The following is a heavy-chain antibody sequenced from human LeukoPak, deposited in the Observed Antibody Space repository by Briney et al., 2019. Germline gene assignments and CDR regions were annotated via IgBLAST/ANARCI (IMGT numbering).Heavy chain of an antibody. CDR1: GFTFSSYW. D-gene: IGHD3-22*01. V-gene: IGHV3-74*01. J-gene: IGHJ4*02. Sequence: GGSLRLSCAASGFTFSSYWMHWVRQAPGKGLVWVSGINSDGSSTSYADSVKGRFTISRDNAKNTLYLQMNSLRAEHTAVYYCARDRDSSGYPYFDYWGQGTLVTVSS. CDR2: INSDGSST. CDR3: ARDRDSSGYPYFDY.